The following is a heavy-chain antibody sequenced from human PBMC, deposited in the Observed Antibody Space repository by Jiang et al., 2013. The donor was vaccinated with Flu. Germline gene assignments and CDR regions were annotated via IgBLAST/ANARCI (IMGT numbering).Heavy chain of an antibody. CDR2: IWYDGSNK. CDR3: ARLTDGSGNSKWFDP. Sequence: QLVESGGGVVQPGRPLRLSCAASGFILSSHGMHWVRQAPGKGLEWVAVIWYDGSNKYYADSVKGRFTISRDNAKNLLYLQMNSLKASDTAMYYCARLTDGSGNSKWFDPWGQGTLVTVSS. J-gene: IGHJ5*02. CDR1: GFILSSHG. V-gene: IGHV3-33*01. D-gene: IGHD3-10*01.